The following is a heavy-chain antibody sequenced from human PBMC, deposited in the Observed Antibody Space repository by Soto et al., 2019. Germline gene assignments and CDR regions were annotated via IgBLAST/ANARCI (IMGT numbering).Heavy chain of an antibody. CDR2: ISAYNGNT. D-gene: IGHD3-3*01. V-gene: IGHV1-18*01. CDR1: GYTFTSYG. Sequence: QVQLVQSGAEVKKPGASVKVSCKASGYTFTSYGISWVRQAPGQGLEWMGWISAYNGNTNYAQKLQGRVTMTTDTSTSTAYRELRSLRSDDTAVYYCARDYHWNMGITIFGPLFARASYYGMDVWGQGTTVTVSS. J-gene: IGHJ6*02. CDR3: ARDYHWNMGITIFGPLFARASYYGMDV.